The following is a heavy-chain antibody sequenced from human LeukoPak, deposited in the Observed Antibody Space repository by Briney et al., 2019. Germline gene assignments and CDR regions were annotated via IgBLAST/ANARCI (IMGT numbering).Heavy chain of an antibody. Sequence: GRSLRLSCAASGFTFSSYTMHWVRQAPGKGLEWVAVISYDGSNKYYADSVKGRFTISRDNSKNTLYLQMNSLRAEDTAVYYCARDAFLPAAIVRGAYNWFDPWGQGTLVTVSS. CDR1: GFTFSSYT. CDR2: ISYDGSNK. J-gene: IGHJ5*02. D-gene: IGHD2-2*02. CDR3: ARDAFLPAAIVRGAYNWFDP. V-gene: IGHV3-30*01.